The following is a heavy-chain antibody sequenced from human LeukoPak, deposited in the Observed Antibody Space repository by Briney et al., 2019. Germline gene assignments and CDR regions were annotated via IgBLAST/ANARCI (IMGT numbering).Heavy chain of an antibody. V-gene: IGHV3-23*01. D-gene: IGHD2-2*01. CDR3: ARALGYCSSASCYYFDN. CDR2: ITGTGGSP. CDR1: GFIFRTYG. Sequence: GGSLRLSCAASGFIFRTYGMTWVRQAPGKGLEWVSAITGTGGSPYYAASVKGRFTISRDNAKNSLYLQMNSLRAEDTAVYYCARALGYCSSASCYYFDNWGQGTLVTVSS. J-gene: IGHJ4*02.